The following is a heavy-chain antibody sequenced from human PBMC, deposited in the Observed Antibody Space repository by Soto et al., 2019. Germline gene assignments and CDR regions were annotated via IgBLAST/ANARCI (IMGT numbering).Heavy chain of an antibody. Sequence: QVQLVQSGAEVKKPGSSVKVSCKASGGTFSSYAISWVRQAPGQGLEWMGGIIPIFGTANYAQKFQGRVTITADESTSTDYMELSSLRSEDTAVYYCARVPARMIAAAGDYWGQGTLVTVSS. CDR1: GGTFSSYA. J-gene: IGHJ4*02. CDR2: IIPIFGTA. D-gene: IGHD6-13*01. CDR3: ARVPARMIAAAGDY. V-gene: IGHV1-69*01.